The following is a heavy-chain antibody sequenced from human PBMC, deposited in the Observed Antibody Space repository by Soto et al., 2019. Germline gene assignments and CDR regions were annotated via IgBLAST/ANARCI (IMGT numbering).Heavy chain of an antibody. D-gene: IGHD6-13*01. CDR2: IYYSGST. V-gene: IGHV4-31*02. CDR3: ERGIEEDAAWFAH. J-gene: IGHJ5*02. Sequence: SETLSLTCTVSGVSISSVCYYWGWIRQHPGKGLEWIGYIYYSGSTYYNPSLKSRVTISVDTSKNQFSLKLSSVTAADTAVYYWERGIEEDAAWFAHWGQGTRVTVAS. CDR1: GVSISSVCYY.